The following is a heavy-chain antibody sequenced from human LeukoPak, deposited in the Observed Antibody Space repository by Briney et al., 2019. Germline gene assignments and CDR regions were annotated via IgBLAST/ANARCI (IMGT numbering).Heavy chain of an antibody. J-gene: IGHJ6*02. D-gene: IGHD6-6*01. CDR1: GFTFSSYS. CDR3: ASSMGPSSLVPSDLYYGMDV. CDR2: ISSSSSTI. V-gene: IGHV3-48*01. Sequence: GGSLRLSCAASGFTFSSYSMNWVRQAPGKGLEWGSYISSSSSTIYYADSAKGRFTISRDNAKNSLYLQMNSLRAEDTAVYYCASSMGPSSLVPSDLYYGMDVWGQGTTVTVSS.